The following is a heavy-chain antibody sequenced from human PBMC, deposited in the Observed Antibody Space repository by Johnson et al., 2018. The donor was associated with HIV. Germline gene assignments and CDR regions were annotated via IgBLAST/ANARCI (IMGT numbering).Heavy chain of an antibody. CDR3: ARDRGYWDAFDI. V-gene: IGHV3-11*04. Sequence: QVQLVESGGGLVKPGGSLRLSCAASGITFSDYYMSWIRQAPGKGLEWVSYISSSGNTIYYADSVKGRVTISRDNAKKSLYLQMNSLRAEDTAVYYCARDRGYWDAFDIWGQGTMVTVSS. CDR2: ISSSGNTI. J-gene: IGHJ3*02. CDR1: GITFSDYY. D-gene: IGHD3-22*01.